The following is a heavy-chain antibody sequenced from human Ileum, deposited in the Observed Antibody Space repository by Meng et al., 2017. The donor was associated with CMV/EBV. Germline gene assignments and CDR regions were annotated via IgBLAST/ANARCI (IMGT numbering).Heavy chain of an antibody. J-gene: IGHJ4*02. CDR3: TGDTPVVDFDY. D-gene: IGHD2-15*01. V-gene: IGHV3-66*01. CDR1: GFSVSSKY. CDR2: IFAAGTT. Sequence: GDSGGGLVQPGGSLRLSCAASGFSVSSKYMTWVRQAPGKGLEWVSVIFAAGTTYYADSVKGRFTISRDNSKNTFYLQMNSLRVDDTAVYYCTGDTPVVDFDYWGQGTLVTVSS.